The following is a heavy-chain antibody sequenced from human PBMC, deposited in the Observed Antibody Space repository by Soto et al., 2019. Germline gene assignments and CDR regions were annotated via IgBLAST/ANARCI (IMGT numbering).Heavy chain of an antibody. D-gene: IGHD3-9*01. V-gene: IGHV3-9*01. CDR3: AKDIRSYYDSLTGYSGLDY. CDR1: GFTFDDYA. CDR2: ISWNSGSI. Sequence: EVQLVESGGGLVQPGRSLRLSCAASGFTFDDYAMHWVRQAPGKGLEWVSGISWNSGSIGYADSVKGRFTISRDNAKNSLYLQMNSLRAEDTALYYCAKDIRSYYDSLTGYSGLDYWGQGTLVTVSS. J-gene: IGHJ4*02.